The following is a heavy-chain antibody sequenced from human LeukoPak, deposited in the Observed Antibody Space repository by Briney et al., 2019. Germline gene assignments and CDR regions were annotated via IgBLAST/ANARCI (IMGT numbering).Heavy chain of an antibody. CDR3: AREIGYSYGSVGCSDY. J-gene: IGHJ4*02. V-gene: IGHV3-23*01. Sequence: GGSLRLSCAASRFTFSDYGMSWVRQAPGKGLEWVSFISGSGGSTYYADSVKGRFTISRDNSKNTLYLQMNSLRAEDTAVYYCAREIGYSYGSVGCSDYWGRGTLVTVSS. D-gene: IGHD5-18*01. CDR1: RFTFSDYG. CDR2: ISGSGGST.